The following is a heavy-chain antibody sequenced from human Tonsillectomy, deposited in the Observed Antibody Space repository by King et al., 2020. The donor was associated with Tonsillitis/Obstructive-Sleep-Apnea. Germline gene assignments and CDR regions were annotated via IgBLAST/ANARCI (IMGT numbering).Heavy chain of an antibody. CDR1: GFTFSSYE. CDR2: ISSSGSAI. J-gene: IGHJ4*02. D-gene: IGHD6-13*01. V-gene: IGHV3-48*03. Sequence: VQLVESGGGLVQPGGSLRLSCAASGFTFSSYEMNWVRQAPGKGLEWVSYISSSGSAIYYADSVKGRFPISRENSKNSLYLQMNSLRAEDTSVYYCARESDIASYDYWGQGTLVTVSS. CDR3: ARESDIASYDY.